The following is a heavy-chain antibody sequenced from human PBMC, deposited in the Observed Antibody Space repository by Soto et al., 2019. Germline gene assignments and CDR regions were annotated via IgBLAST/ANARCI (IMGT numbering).Heavy chain of an antibody. CDR3: ARDHSDTAMFDS. CDR2: IIPILGIA. J-gene: IGHJ5*01. CDR1: GGTFSSYT. D-gene: IGHD5-18*01. Sequence: QVQLVQSGAEVKKPGSSVKVSCKASGGTFSSYTISWVRQAPGQGLEWMGRIIPILGIANYAQKFQGRVTITADKSTSTAYMELSSLRYEDTAVYYCARDHSDTAMFDSWGKGTLVTVSS. V-gene: IGHV1-69*08.